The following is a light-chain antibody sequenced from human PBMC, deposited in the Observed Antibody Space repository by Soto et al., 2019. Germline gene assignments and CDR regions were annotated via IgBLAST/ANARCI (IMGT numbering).Light chain of an antibody. CDR2: YDD. Sequence: QSVLTQPPSVSKAPRQRVTISCSGSSSNIGNNAVNWYQQLPGKAPKLLIYYDDLLPSGVSDRFSGSKSGTSASLAISGLQYEDDSDYYYAAWDDSLNGAVFGGGTQLTVL. CDR3: AAWDDSLNGAV. CDR1: SSNIGNNA. V-gene: IGLV1-36*01. J-gene: IGLJ7*01.